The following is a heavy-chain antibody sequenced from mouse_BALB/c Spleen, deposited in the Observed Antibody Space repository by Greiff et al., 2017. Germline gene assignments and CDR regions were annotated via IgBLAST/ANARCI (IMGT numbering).Heavy chain of an antibody. CDR1: GFTFTDYY. D-gene: IGHD2-4*01. J-gene: IGHJ3*01. Sequence: EVKLVESGGGLVQPGGSLRLSCATSGFTFTDYYMIWVRQPPGKALEWLGFIRNKANGYTTEYSASVKGRFTISRDNSQSILYLQMNTLRAEDSATYYCASHYDYDPFAYWGQGTLVTVSA. CDR3: ASHYDYDPFAY. CDR2: IRNKANGYTT. V-gene: IGHV7-3*02.